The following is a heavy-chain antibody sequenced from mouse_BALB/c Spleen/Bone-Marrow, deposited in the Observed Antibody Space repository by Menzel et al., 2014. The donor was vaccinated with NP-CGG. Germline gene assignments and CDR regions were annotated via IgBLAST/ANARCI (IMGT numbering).Heavy chain of an antibody. CDR2: IWRGGST. V-gene: IGHV2-5-1*01. Sequence: VQLQQSGPSLVQPSQSLSITCTVSGFSLISYGVHWVRQSPGRGLEWLGVIWRGGSTDYNAAFMSRLSITKDNSESQVFFKMNSLQADDTAIYYCAIDGYYAMDYWGQGTSVTVSS. J-gene: IGHJ4*01. CDR3: AIDGYYAMDY. D-gene: IGHD2-3*01. CDR1: GFSLISYG.